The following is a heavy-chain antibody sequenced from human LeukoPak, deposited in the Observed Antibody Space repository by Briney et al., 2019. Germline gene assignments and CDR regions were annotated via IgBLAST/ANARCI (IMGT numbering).Heavy chain of an antibody. D-gene: IGHD1-1*01. J-gene: IGHJ4*02. Sequence: GGSLRLSCAASGFTFNTYTMYWVRQAPGKGLEWVSGIRNSDDTTYYADSVKGRFTISRDNSKNTLFLQMNSLRAEDTALYYCAKGLERESRLDSWGQGTLVTVSS. CDR2: IRNSDDTT. V-gene: IGHV3-23*01. CDR3: AKGLERESRLDS. CDR1: GFTFNTYT.